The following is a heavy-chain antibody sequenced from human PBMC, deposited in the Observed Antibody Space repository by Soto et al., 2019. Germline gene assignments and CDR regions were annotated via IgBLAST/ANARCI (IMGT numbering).Heavy chain of an antibody. CDR2: ISYDGSNK. J-gene: IGHJ4*02. V-gene: IGHV3-30-3*01. CDR3: ARDIQRWQLVPGGYFDY. Sequence: QVQLVESGGGVVQPGRSLRLSCAASGFTFSSYAMHWVRQAPGKGLEWVAVISYDGSNKYYADSVKGRFTISRDNSKNTLYLQMNSLRAEDTAVYYCARDIQRWQLVPGGYFDYWGQGTLVTVSS. D-gene: IGHD6-6*01. CDR1: GFTFSSYA.